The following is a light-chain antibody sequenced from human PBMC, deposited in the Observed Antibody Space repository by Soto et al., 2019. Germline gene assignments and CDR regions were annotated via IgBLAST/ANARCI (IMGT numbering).Light chain of an antibody. CDR1: QSVRSDY. CDR3: QQYGNSPLT. V-gene: IGKV3-20*01. Sequence: EIVLTQSPGTLSLSPGERVTLSYRASQSVRSDYFAWYQQKPGQAPRVIIFGVSTRATGVPDRFSGSGSGTDFTLTISRLEPEDFALYYCQQYGNSPLTFGGGTKVDIK. J-gene: IGKJ4*01. CDR2: GVS.